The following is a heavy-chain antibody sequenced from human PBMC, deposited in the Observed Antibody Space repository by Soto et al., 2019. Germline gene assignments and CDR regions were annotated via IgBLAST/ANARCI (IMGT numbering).Heavy chain of an antibody. CDR2: IIPIYDSP. CDR3: AGDSASVTQAPLRA. D-gene: IGHD2-21*02. J-gene: IGHJ5*02. Sequence: VQLVQSGAEVRQPGSSVRVSCKASGGTFSTYSVTWVRQAPGQGLEWMGGIIPIYDSPYYAQKFLGRVSLTADTSTNTAYMVVSRLTSEDTAVYFSAGDSASVTQAPLRAWGQGTLVLVSS. CDR1: GGTFSTYS. V-gene: IGHV1-69*06.